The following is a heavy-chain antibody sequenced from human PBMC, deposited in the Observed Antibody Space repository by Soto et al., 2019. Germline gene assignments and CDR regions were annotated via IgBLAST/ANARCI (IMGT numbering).Heavy chain of an antibody. V-gene: IGHV1-2*02. D-gene: IGHD3-3*01. CDR3: ARELGYDFWSGYYGYYYGMDV. Sequence: GASVKVSCKASGYTFTGYYMHWVRQAPGQGLEWMGWINPNSGGTNYAQKFQGRVTMTTDTSTSTAYMELRSLRSDDTAVYYCARELGYDFWSGYYGYYYGMDVWGQGTTVTVSS. CDR2: INPNSGGT. CDR1: GYTFTGYY. J-gene: IGHJ6*02.